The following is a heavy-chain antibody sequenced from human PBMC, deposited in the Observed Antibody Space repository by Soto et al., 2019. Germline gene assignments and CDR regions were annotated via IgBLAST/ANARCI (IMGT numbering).Heavy chain of an antibody. Sequence: QVQLQESGPGLVKPSETLSLTCTVSGGSISSYYWSWIRQPPGKGLEWIGYIYYSGSTNYNPSLKIRVTISVDTSKNQFSLKLSSVTAADTAVYYCAGVYGSGMIWGQGTLVTVSS. V-gene: IGHV4-59*12. CDR2: IYYSGST. D-gene: IGHD3-10*01. J-gene: IGHJ4*02. CDR3: AGVYGSGMI. CDR1: GGSISSYY.